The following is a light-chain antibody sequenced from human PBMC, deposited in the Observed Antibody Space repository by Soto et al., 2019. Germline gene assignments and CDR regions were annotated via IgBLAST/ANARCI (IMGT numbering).Light chain of an antibody. CDR2: HAS. CDR1: QSISNL. V-gene: IGKV1-5*01. Sequence: DIQMTQSPSTLPASVGGRVTITCRASQSISNLLAWYQQKPGTAPKVLIYHASNLQSGVPSRFSGSGSGTEFTLTISSLQPDDFATYYGQQYYSYSFGQGTTG. CDR3: QQYYSYS. J-gene: IGKJ1*01.